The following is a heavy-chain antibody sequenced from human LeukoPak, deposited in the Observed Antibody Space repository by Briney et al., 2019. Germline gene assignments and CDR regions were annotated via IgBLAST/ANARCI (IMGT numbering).Heavy chain of an antibody. D-gene: IGHD5-18*01. CDR3: ASLGAYSYGRNYFDY. CDR2: ISAYNGNT. CDR1: GYTFTSYG. V-gene: IGHV1-18*01. Sequence: ASVKVSCKASGYTFTSYGISWVRQAPGQGLEWMGWISAYNGNTNYAQKLQGRVTMTTDTSTSTAYMELRSLRSDDTAVYYCASLGAYSYGRNYFDYWGQGTLVTVSS. J-gene: IGHJ4*02.